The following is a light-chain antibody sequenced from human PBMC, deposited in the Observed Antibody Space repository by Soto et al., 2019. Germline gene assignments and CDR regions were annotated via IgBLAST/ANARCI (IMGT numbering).Light chain of an antibody. CDR3: AAWDVSLSGWV. CDR1: SSNIGSNT. V-gene: IGLV1-44*01. CDR2: TNN. Sequence: QSALTQPPSASGTPGQRVTISCSGSSSNIGSNTVNWFQQVPGTAPKVLIYTNNQRPSGVPDRFSGSKSGTSASLAISGLQSEDEADYYCAAWDVSLSGWVFGGGTKLTVL. J-gene: IGLJ3*02.